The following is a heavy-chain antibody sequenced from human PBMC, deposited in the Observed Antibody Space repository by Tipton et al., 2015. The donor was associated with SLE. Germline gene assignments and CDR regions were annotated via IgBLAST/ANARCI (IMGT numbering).Heavy chain of an antibody. CDR3: ARSSTFGGVRGSVDS. V-gene: IGHV4-34*01. CDR1: GVSFSDYF. CDR2: GNHSGST. D-gene: IGHD3-3*01. Sequence: TLSLTCAVYGVSFSDYFWNWIRQSPGKGLEWIGEGNHSGSTDYHPSLKSRVTMSVDTSKNQFSLKLTSLTAADTAVYYCARSSTFGGVRGSVDSWGQGTLVTVS. J-gene: IGHJ4*02.